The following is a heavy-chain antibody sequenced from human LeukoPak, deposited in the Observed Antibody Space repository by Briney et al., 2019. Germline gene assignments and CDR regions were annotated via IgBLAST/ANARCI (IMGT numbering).Heavy chain of an antibody. Sequence: GGSLRLSCAASAFSFSNYNMNWVRQAPGKGREWVSSITSSGSYIYYADSVKGRFTISRDNAKNALYLHLKSLRAQDTAVYYCPRDPYNGNYSDYYCYYMDVWGKGTTVTVSS. D-gene: IGHD1-7*01. CDR3: PRDPYNGNYSDYYCYYMDV. CDR2: ITSSGSYI. V-gene: IGHV3-21*01. J-gene: IGHJ6*03. CDR1: AFSFSNYN.